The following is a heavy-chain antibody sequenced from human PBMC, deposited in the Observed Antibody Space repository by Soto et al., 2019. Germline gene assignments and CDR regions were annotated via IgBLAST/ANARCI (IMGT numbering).Heavy chain of an antibody. V-gene: IGHV3-30*18. J-gene: IGHJ4*02. CDR2: ISYDGSNK. D-gene: IGHD3-9*01. CDR3: AKDRAYDILTGIDY. Sequence: GGSLRLSCAASGFTFSSYGMHWVRQAPGKGLEWVAVISYDGSNKYYADSVKGRFTISRDNSKNTLYLQMNSLRAEDTAVYYCAKDRAYDILTGIDYWGQGTLVTVSS. CDR1: GFTFSSYG.